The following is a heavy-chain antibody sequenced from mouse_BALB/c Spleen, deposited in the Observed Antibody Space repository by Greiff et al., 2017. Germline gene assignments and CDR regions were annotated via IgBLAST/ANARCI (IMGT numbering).Heavy chain of an antibody. Sequence: EVKLQESGPSLVKPSQTLSLTCSVTGDSITSGYWNWIRKFPGNKLEYMGYISYSGSTYYNPSLKSRISITRDTSKNQYYLQLNSVTTEDTATYYCASHAYYGNFYYAMDYWGQGTSVTVSS. J-gene: IGHJ4*01. V-gene: IGHV3-8*02. CDR3: ASHAYYGNFYYAMDY. CDR2: ISYSGST. D-gene: IGHD2-10*01. CDR1: GDSITSGY.